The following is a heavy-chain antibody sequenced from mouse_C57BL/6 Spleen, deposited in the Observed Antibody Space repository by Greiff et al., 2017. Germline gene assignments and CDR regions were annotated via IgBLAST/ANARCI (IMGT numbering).Heavy chain of an antibody. CDR3: ARGWWNPFDY. J-gene: IGHJ2*01. V-gene: IGHV1-80*01. CDR1: GYAFSSYW. Sequence: QVQLQQSGAELVKPGASVKLSCKASGYAFSSYWMKWVKQRPGQGLEWIGQIYPGDGDTNYNRKFKGKATLTADKSSSTAYMQHSSLTSEDSAVYFCARGWWNPFDYWGKGTTVTVA. D-gene: IGHD1-1*02. CDR2: IYPGDGDT.